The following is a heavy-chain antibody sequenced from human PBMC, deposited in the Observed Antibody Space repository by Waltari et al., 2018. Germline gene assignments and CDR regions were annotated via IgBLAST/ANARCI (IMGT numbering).Heavy chain of an antibody. D-gene: IGHD2-2*01. CDR1: GGSFSGYY. V-gene: IGHV4-34*01. J-gene: IGHJ5*02. CDR2: INHSGST. Sequence: QVQLQQWGAGLLKPSETLSLTCAVYGGSFSGYYWSWIRQPPGKGLEWIGEINHSGSTNYNPSLKSRVTISVDTSKNQFSLKLSSVTAADTAVYYCARDPGVVEYNWFDPWGQGTLVTVSS. CDR3: ARDPGVVEYNWFDP.